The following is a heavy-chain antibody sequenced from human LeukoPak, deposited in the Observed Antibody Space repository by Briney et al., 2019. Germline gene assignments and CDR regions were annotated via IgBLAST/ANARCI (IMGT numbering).Heavy chain of an antibody. CDR2: IYPGDSDT. D-gene: IGHD5-18*01. J-gene: IGHJ3*02. Sequence: GESLKISCKGSGYSFTSYWIGWVRQMPGKGLEWMGIIYPGDSDTRYSPSFQGQVTISADKSTSTAYLQWSSLKASDTAMYYYARKVAMGRDAFDIWGLGTMVTVSS. CDR1: GYSFTSYW. CDR3: ARKVAMGRDAFDI. V-gene: IGHV5-51*01.